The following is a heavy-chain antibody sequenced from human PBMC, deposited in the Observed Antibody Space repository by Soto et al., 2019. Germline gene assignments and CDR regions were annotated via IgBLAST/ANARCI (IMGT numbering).Heavy chain of an antibody. Sequence: QVQLVESGGGVVQPGRSLRLSCAASGFTFSHYAMHWVRQAPGKGLEWVALMSYDGSNEYYADSVKGRFTISRDNSKNTRYLQMNSRRAEATAVYYCAKDGSHNFDYWGQGTLVTVSS. CDR2: MSYDGSNE. CDR3: AKDGSHNFDY. J-gene: IGHJ4*02. CDR1: GFTFSHYA. D-gene: IGHD1-26*01. V-gene: IGHV3-30*18.